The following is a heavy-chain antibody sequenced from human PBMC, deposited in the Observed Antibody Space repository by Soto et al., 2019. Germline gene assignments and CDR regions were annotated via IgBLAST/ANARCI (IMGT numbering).Heavy chain of an antibody. Sequence: ASVKVSCKASGYTFTGYYMHWVRQAPGQGLEWMGWINPNSGGTNYAQKFQGRVTMTRDTSISTAYMELSRLRSDDTAVYYCASEGGVVTPETNIVVVPAAMVLYYYGMDVWGQGTTVTVSS. CDR1: GYTFTGYY. J-gene: IGHJ6*02. V-gene: IGHV1-2*02. D-gene: IGHD2-2*01. CDR2: INPNSGGT. CDR3: ASEGGVVTPETNIVVVPAAMVLYYYGMDV.